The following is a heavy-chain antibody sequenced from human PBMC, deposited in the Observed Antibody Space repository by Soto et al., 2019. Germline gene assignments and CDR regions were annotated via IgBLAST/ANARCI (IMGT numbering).Heavy chain of an antibody. CDR2: IYYSGST. V-gene: IGHV4-59*01. CDR3: ARAITMVRGVIIGWFDP. J-gene: IGHJ5*02. Sequence: SETLSLTCTVSGGSISSYYWSWIRQPPGKGLEWIGYIYYSGSTNYNPSLKSRVTISVDTSKNQFSLKLSSVTAADTAVYYCARAITMVRGVIIGWFDPWGQGTLVPVSS. D-gene: IGHD3-10*01. CDR1: GGSISSYY.